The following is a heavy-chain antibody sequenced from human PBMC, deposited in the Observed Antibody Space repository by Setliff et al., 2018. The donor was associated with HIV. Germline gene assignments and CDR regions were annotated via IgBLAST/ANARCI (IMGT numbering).Heavy chain of an antibody. J-gene: IGHJ4*02. V-gene: IGHV4-34*01. Sequence: LSLTCAVYGGSFSGYFWSWFRQPPGRGLEWIGQINHSGSTNYNASLKSRVTISIDTSKNQFSLNLTSVTAADTAIYYCARGLDVWGTYRYRNYFDYWGQGTLVTVSS. CDR1: GGSFSGYF. D-gene: IGHD3-16*02. CDR2: INHSGST. CDR3: ARGLDVWGTYRYRNYFDY.